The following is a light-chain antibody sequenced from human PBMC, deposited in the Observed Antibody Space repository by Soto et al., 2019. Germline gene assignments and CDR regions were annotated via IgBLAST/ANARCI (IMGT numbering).Light chain of an antibody. CDR1: SSNIGNNY. CDR2: DND. J-gene: IGLJ2*01. V-gene: IGLV1-51*01. Sequence: QSVLTQPPSVSAAPGQKVTISCSGSSSNIGNNYVFWYQQLPGTAPKLLIYDNDKRPSGIPDRFSGSKSGTSATLGITGLQTGDEADYYCATWDRSLSCGVFGGGTKVTGL. CDR3: ATWDRSLSCGV.